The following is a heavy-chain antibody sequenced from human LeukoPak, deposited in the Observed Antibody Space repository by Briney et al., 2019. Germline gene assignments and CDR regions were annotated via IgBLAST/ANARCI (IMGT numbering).Heavy chain of an antibody. CDR1: GFTFSSYA. Sequence: GGSLGLSCAASGFTFSSYAMSWVRQAPGKGLEWVSTISNSDYNTYYTDSVKGRFTISRDNSKNTLYLQMNSLTADDTAIYYCGKATGTLGNWGQGTLVTVSS. J-gene: IGHJ4*02. V-gene: IGHV3-23*01. CDR2: ISNSDYNT. D-gene: IGHD1-1*01. CDR3: GKATGTLGN.